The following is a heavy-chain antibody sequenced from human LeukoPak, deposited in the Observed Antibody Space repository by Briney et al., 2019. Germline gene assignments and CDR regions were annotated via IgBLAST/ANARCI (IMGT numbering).Heavy chain of an antibody. CDR2: VSAYNGDT. CDR1: GYTFNSYG. V-gene: IGHV1-18*01. J-gene: IGHJ3*02. CDR3: SRDLMYYHASGSYSDTFDI. D-gene: IGHD3-22*01. Sequence: ASVKVSCKASGYTFNSYGISWVRQAPGQGLEWMGWVSAYNGDTNYAQNLQGRVTMTTDTSTSTAYMELRSLRSDDTAVYYCSRDLMYYHASGSYSDTFDIWGQGTMVTVSS.